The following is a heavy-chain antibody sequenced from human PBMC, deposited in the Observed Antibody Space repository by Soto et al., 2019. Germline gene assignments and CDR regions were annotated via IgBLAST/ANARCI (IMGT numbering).Heavy chain of an antibody. CDR2: IWYDGSNK. CDR3: ARDYGYYSPDQNWIDP. D-gene: IGHD4-17*01. V-gene: IGHV3-33*01. Sequence: PGGSLRLSCAASGFTFSSYGMHWVRQAPGKGLEWVAVIWYDGSNKYYADSVKGRFTISRDNSKNTLYLQMNSLRAEDTAVYYCARDYGYYSPDQNWIDPLGQGTLVTVSS. CDR1: GFTFSSYG. J-gene: IGHJ5*02.